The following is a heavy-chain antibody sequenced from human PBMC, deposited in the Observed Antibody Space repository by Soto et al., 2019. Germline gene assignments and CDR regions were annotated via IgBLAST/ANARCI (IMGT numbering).Heavy chain of an antibody. CDR3: ARGILLWFGGNNWFDP. J-gene: IGHJ5*02. D-gene: IGHD3-10*01. V-gene: IGHV4-4*02. CDR2: IYHSGST. CDR1: GGSNSSTNW. Sequence: SETLSLPCPVSGGSNSSTNWWSLVRQPPGKGLEWIGEIYHSGSTNYNPSLKSRVTISVDKSKNQFSLKLSSVTAADTAVYYCARGILLWFGGNNWFDPWGQGTLVTVSS.